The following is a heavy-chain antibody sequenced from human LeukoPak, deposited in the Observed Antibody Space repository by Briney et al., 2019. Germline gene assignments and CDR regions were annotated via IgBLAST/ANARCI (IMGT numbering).Heavy chain of an antibody. D-gene: IGHD6-13*01. CDR3: VKAAAVGPLA. CDR1: GFPFSSYA. CDR2: ISSTGVST. V-gene: IGHV3-64D*06. J-gene: IGHJ4*02. Sequence: SGGSLRLSVSASGFPFSSYAMHWVRQAPGKGLEYVSAISSTGVSTYYADSVKGKCTISRDNSKSTLYLQMSSLSAEDTAVYYCVKAAAVGPLAWGQGIPVTVSS.